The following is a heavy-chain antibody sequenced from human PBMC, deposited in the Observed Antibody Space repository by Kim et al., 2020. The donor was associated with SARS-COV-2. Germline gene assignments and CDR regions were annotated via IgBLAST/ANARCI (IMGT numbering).Heavy chain of an antibody. J-gene: IGHJ6*02. D-gene: IGHD3-9*01. CDR2: IIPIFGTA. CDR1: GGTFSSYA. Sequence: SVKVSCKASGGTFSSYAISWVRQAPGQGLEWMGGIIPIFGTANYAQKFQGRVTITADESTSTAYMELSSLRSEDTAVYYCARSDRGSYDILTGYSEGYYYYGIDVWGQGTTVTVSS. CDR3: ARSDRGSYDILTGYSEGYYYYGIDV. V-gene: IGHV1-69*13.